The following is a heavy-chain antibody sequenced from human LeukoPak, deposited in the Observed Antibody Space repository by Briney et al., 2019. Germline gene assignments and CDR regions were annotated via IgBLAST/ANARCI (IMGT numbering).Heavy chain of an antibody. CDR2: MNPNSGNT. V-gene: IGHV1-8*01. CDR1: GYTFTSYD. Sequence: GASVKVSCKTSGYTFTSYDINWVRQATGQGLEWMGWMNPNSGNTGYAQKFQGRVTMTRDTSISTAYMELSSLRSEDTAVYYCARCNLTVAGIQTYNWFDPWGQGTLVTVSS. D-gene: IGHD6-19*01. CDR3: ARCNLTVAGIQTYNWFDP. J-gene: IGHJ5*02.